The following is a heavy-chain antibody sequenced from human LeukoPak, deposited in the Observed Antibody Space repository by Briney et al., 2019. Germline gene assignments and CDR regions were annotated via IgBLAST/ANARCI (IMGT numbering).Heavy chain of an antibody. CDR1: GGSISSYY. CDR2: IYTSGST. CDR3: AREGTSGGLNWLDP. V-gene: IGHV4-4*07. J-gene: IGHJ5*02. D-gene: IGHD3-10*01. Sequence: SETLSLTCTVSGGSISSYYWSWIRQPAGKGLEWIGRIYTSGSTNYNPSLKNRVTMSVDTSKNQFSLRLSSVNAADTAVYFCAREGTSGGLNWLDPWGQGTLVTVSS.